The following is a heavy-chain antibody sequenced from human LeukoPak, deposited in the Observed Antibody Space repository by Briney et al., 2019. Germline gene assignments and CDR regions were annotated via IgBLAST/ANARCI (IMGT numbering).Heavy chain of an antibody. D-gene: IGHD6-13*01. Sequence: SETLSLTCTVSGGSISSYYWSWIRQPPGKGLEWIGYIYYSGSTNYNPSLKSRVTISVDTSKNQFSLKLSSVTAADTAVYYCAREKWEQQLARDGYYFDYWGQGTLVTVSS. CDR3: AREKWEQQLARDGYYFDY. CDR2: IYYSGST. V-gene: IGHV4-59*01. J-gene: IGHJ4*02. CDR1: GGSISSYY.